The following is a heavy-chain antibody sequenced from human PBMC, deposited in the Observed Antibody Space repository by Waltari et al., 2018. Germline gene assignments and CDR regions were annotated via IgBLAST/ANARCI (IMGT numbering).Heavy chain of an antibody. CDR3: AKDRGSSWYANFFDY. J-gene: IGHJ4*02. V-gene: IGHV1-2*02. CDR2: INPDNGGT. D-gene: IGHD6-13*01. Sequence: QVQLVQSGAEVKKPGASVKVSCKASGYSFTGSYMHWVRQAPGQGLEWMGWINPDNGGTNYAQKFQGRVTMTRDTSISTVYMELSRLRSDDTAVYYCAKDRGSSWYANFFDYWGQGTLVTVSS. CDR1: GYSFTGSY.